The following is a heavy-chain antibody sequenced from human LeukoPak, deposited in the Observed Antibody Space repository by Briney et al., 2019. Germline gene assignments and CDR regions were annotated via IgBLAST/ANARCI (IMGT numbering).Heavy chain of an antibody. D-gene: IGHD6-6*01. V-gene: IGHV3-7*01. CDR1: GFTFSSYW. CDR3: ARDRISSSLQPDAFDI. CDR2: IKQDGSEK. Sequence: GGSLRLSCAASGFTFSSYWMNWVRQAPGKGLEWVANIKQDGSEKYYVDSVKGRFTISRDNAKNSLYLQMNSLRAEDTAVYYCARDRISSSLQPDAFDIWGQGTMVTVSS. J-gene: IGHJ3*02.